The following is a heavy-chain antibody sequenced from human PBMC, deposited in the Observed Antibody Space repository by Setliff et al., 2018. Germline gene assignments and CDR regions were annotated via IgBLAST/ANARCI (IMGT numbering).Heavy chain of an antibody. CDR2: IQKSGTT. CDR3: ARDYGPNDY. Sequence: PSETLSLTCNVSGVSISSYYWSWIRQPPGKGLESIGYIQKSGTTYYSPSLKSRVTISVDTSKNQFSLRLSSVTAADTAVYFCARDYGPNDYWGQGSLVTV. J-gene: IGHJ4*02. CDR1: GVSISSYY. V-gene: IGHV4-59*12. D-gene: IGHD3-16*01.